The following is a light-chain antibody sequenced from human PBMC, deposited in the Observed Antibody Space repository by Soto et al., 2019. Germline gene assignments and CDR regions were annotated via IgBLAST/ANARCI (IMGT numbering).Light chain of an antibody. CDR2: KAS. Sequence: DIQMTQTPSTLSASVGDRVTITCRASQNINRLLAWYQQRPGKAPNLLIHKASTLEVGVPSRFSGSASGTEFTLTISTLQTADFAFYFCLQYNVYPLSFGGGTKVQIK. CDR1: QNINRL. V-gene: IGKV1-5*03. J-gene: IGKJ4*01. CDR3: LQYNVYPLS.